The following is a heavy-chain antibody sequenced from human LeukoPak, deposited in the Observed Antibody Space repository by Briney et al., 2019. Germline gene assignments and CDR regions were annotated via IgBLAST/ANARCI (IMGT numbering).Heavy chain of an antibody. D-gene: IGHD3-22*01. J-gene: IGHJ4*02. CDR2: MAGSDTTT. Sequence: GGSLRLSCAASGFPFSAYEMNWVRQAPGKGLEWVSYMAGSDTTTYYADSVKGRFTIFRDNAKNSLYLQMNSLRAEDTALYYCTTLGYHLDSWGQGTLGTVSS. CDR1: GFPFSAYE. V-gene: IGHV3-48*03. CDR3: TTLGYHLDS.